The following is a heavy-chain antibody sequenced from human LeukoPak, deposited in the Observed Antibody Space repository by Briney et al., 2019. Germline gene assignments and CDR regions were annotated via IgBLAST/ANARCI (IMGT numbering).Heavy chain of an antibody. J-gene: IGHJ4*02. CDR3: LRDWGYCSGGSCHFPIAY. Sequence: SQTLSLTCTVSGGSISSGSYYWSWIRQPAGKELGWIGRIYASGNTNYNPSLKSRVPISVGTSKDQFSLKLSSVTAADSAVNSRLRDWGYCSGGSCHFPIAYWGLGSMVTVSS. CDR2: IYASGNT. CDR1: GGSISSGSYY. D-gene: IGHD2-15*01. V-gene: IGHV4-61*02.